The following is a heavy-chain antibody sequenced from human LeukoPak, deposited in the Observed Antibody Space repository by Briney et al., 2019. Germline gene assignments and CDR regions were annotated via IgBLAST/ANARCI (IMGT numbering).Heavy chain of an antibody. CDR1: GGSISSGSYY. J-gene: IGHJ5*02. V-gene: IGHV4-61*02. Sequence: SETLSLTCTVSGGSISSGSYYWSWIRQPAGKGLEWIGRIYTSGSTNYNPSLKSRVTISVDTSKNQFSLKLSSVTAADTAVYYCASQFYYYGSGSYQTRGYWFDPWGQGTLVTVSS. D-gene: IGHD3-10*01. CDR3: ASQFYYYGSGSYQTRGYWFDP. CDR2: IYTSGST.